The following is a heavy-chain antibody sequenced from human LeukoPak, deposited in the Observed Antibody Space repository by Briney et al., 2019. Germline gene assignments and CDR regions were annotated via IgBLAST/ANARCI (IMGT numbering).Heavy chain of an antibody. D-gene: IGHD3-22*01. CDR3: AKRGDSSGHPYFDY. CDR2: IRYDGSDK. Sequence: PGKSLRLSCAASGFTFSKYAMHWVRQAPGKGLEWVAFIRYDGSDKYYADSVKGRFTISRDNSKNTLYLQMNSLRAEDTAVYYCAKRGDSSGHPYFDYWGQGTLVTVSS. CDR1: GFTFSKYA. J-gene: IGHJ4*02. V-gene: IGHV3-30*02.